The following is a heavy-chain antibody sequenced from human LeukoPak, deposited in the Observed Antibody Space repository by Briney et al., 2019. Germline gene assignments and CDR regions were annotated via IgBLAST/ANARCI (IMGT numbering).Heavy chain of an antibody. CDR2: ISDDGTNI. D-gene: IGHD2-8*01. Sequence: PGGSLRLSCAASGFTFSSYAMHWVRQAPGKGLEWVAVISDDGTNIHYADSAKGRFTISRDNSKNTLHLQMNSLRAEDTAVYYCASHANYYYYYMDVWGKGTTVTISS. CDR3: ASHANYYYYYMDV. J-gene: IGHJ6*03. CDR1: GFTFSSYA. V-gene: IGHV3-30*04.